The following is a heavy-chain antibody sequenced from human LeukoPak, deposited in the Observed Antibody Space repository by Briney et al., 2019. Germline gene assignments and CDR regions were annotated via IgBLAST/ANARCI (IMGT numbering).Heavy chain of an antibody. CDR3: ARDRIAAAAYFDY. J-gene: IGHJ4*02. Sequence: RGSLRLSCAASAFTFSSYAMHWVRQAPGKGLEWVAVISYDGSNKYYADSVKGRFTISRDNSKNTLYLQVNSLRAEDTAVYYCARDRIAAAAYFDYWGQGTLVTVSS. CDR1: AFTFSSYA. V-gene: IGHV3-30-3*01. D-gene: IGHD6-13*01. CDR2: ISYDGSNK.